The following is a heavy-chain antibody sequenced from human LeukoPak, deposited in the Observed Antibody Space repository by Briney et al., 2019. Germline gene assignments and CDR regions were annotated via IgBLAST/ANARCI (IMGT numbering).Heavy chain of an antibody. CDR3: AKGPLIEVAGTTWDY. Sequence: GGSLRLSCAVSGFTFSSYAMSWVRQAPEMGLEWVSAISGSGVNTYYAESVKGRFTISRDNSKNTLYLQMHSLRAEDTAVYYCAKGPLIEVAGTTWDYWGQGTLVTVSS. CDR1: GFTFSSYA. CDR2: ISGSGVNT. D-gene: IGHD6-19*01. V-gene: IGHV3-23*01. J-gene: IGHJ4*02.